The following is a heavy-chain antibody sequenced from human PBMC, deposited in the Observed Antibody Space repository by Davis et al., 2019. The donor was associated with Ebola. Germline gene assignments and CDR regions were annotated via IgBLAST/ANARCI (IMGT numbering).Heavy chain of an antibody. Sequence: PGGSLRLSCAASGFTFSTYSMSWVRQAPGKGLEWVSSISSDSDYIYYADSVKGRFTISRDNSKNTLYLQMNSLRAEDTAVYYCARVVKGRQVAPFDYWGQGTLVTVSS. D-gene: IGHD5-12*01. CDR2: ISSDSDYI. CDR3: ARVVKGRQVAPFDY. V-gene: IGHV3-21*01. J-gene: IGHJ4*02. CDR1: GFTFSTYS.